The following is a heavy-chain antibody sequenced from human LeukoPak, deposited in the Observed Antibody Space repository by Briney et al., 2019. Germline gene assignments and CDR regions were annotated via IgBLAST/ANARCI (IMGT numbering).Heavy chain of an antibody. CDR2: IYSGGST. CDR3: ARQRWHYDSSGYQRLNWYFDL. Sequence: GGSLRLSCAASGFTVSSNYMSWVRQAPGKGLEWVSAIYSGGSTYSVDSLKGRFTISRDHSKNTLYLQMNSLRVEDTAVYYCARQRWHYDSSGYQRLNWYFDLWGRGTLVSVSS. J-gene: IGHJ2*01. D-gene: IGHD3-22*01. CDR1: GFTVSSNY. V-gene: IGHV3-66*04.